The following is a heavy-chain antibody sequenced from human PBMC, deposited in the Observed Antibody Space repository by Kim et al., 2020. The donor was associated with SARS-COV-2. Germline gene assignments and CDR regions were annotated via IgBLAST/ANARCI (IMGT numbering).Heavy chain of an antibody. Sequence: GGSLRLSCAASGFTFSRYAMSWVRQAPGKGLEWVSIFYSGGTTTYYADSVKGRFTISRDDSKNTLYLQLNSLRAEDTAVYYCARSPDYGDLFDSWGQGTLVTVSS. V-gene: IGHV3-23*03. D-gene: IGHD4-17*01. J-gene: IGHJ4*02. CDR3: ARSPDYGDLFDS. CDR1: GFTFSRYA. CDR2: FYSGGTTT.